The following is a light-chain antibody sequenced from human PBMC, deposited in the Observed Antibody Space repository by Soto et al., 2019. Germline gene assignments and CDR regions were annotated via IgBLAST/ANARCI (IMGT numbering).Light chain of an antibody. CDR2: DNH. J-gene: IGLJ2*01. Sequence: QSVLTQPPSASGTPGQTVTISCSGSSSNIGSTVLSWYQLLPGTAPKLLIFDNHQRPSGVPDRFSGSNSGFSASLAISGLQYDDEAYYYCVAWDDSLSGMVIVGGTELTVL. CDR1: SSNIGSTV. CDR3: VAWDDSLSGMV. V-gene: IGLV1-44*01.